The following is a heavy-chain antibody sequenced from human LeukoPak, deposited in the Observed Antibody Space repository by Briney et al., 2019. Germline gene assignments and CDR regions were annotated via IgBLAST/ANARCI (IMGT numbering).Heavy chain of an antibody. Sequence: PGRSLRLSCAASGFTFSSYAMHWVRQAPGTGLEWVAVISYDGSNKYYADSVKGRFTISRDNSKNTLYLQMDSLRAEDTAVYYCARWGPPTTVTTSDYWGQGTLVTVSS. J-gene: IGHJ4*02. CDR1: GFTFSSYA. CDR2: ISYDGSNK. D-gene: IGHD4-11*01. CDR3: ARWGPPTTVTTSDY. V-gene: IGHV3-30*04.